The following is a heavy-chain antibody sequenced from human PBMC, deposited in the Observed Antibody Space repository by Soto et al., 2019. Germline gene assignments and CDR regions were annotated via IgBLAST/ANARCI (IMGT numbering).Heavy chain of an antibody. CDR1: EFTFSNYA. D-gene: IGHD1-26*01. Sequence: GGSLRLSCAASEFTFSNYAMNWVRQAPGKGLEWVSGITGSSGRTFYADSVKGRFTISRDNSKNTVYLQMNSVRADDTAVYYCAKEYTSTSRGSFDYWGQGALVTVSS. V-gene: IGHV3-23*01. CDR2: ITGSSGRT. CDR3: AKEYTSTSRGSFDY. J-gene: IGHJ4*02.